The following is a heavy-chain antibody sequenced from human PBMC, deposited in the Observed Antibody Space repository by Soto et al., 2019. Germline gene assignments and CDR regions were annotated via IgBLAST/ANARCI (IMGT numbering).Heavy chain of an antibody. CDR3: ARRNSRSWYGESDY. V-gene: IGHV3-23*01. J-gene: IGHJ4*02. CDR1: GFTFSSYA. CDR2: ICGSGGST. D-gene: IGHD6-13*01. Sequence: EVQLLESGGGLVQPGGSLRLSCAASGFTFSSYAMSWVRQAPGKGLEWVSAICGSGGSTYYADSVRGRFTFSRDTSKNPLDLQMNSLRAEDTAVYYCARRNSRSWYGESDYWGQGTLVTVS.